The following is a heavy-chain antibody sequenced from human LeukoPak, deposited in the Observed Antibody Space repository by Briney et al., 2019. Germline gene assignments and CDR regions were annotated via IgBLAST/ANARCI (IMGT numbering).Heavy chain of an antibody. J-gene: IGHJ4*02. D-gene: IGHD3-16*01. Sequence: GRSLRLSCAVSGFTFSSSGMHWVRQAPGKGLEWVAVIWYDGSNKYYADSVKGRFTISRDNSKNTLYLQMNSLRAEDTAVYYCATKTFPDYWGQGTLVTVSS. V-gene: IGHV3-33*01. CDR3: ATKTFPDY. CDR2: IWYDGSNK. CDR1: GFTFSSSG.